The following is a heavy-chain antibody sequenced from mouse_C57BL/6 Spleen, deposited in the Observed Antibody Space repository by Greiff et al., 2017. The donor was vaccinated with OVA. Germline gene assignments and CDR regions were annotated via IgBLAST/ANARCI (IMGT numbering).Heavy chain of an antibody. Sequence: EVQLQESGGGLVKPGGSLKLSCAASGFTFSSYTMSWVRQTPEQRLEWVATISGGGGNTYYPDSVKGRFTISRDNAKNTLYLQMSSLRSEDTALYYCARSSNYYFDYWGQGTTLTVSS. CDR1: GFTFSSYT. J-gene: IGHJ2*01. V-gene: IGHV5-9*01. D-gene: IGHD2-5*01. CDR2: ISGGGGNT. CDR3: ARSSNYYFDY.